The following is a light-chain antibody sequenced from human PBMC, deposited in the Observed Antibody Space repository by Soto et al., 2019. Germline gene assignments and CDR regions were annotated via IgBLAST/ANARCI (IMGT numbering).Light chain of an antibody. J-gene: IGKJ4*02. Sequence: DIQMTQSPSTLSASVGDRVTITCRASQSISSWLAWYQQKPGKAPKLLIYKASSLESGVPSRFSGSGSGTEFTLTISRLQPDDFATYYRQQYNSYPSFGGGTKVGIK. V-gene: IGKV1-5*03. CDR3: QQYNSYPS. CDR1: QSISSW. CDR2: KAS.